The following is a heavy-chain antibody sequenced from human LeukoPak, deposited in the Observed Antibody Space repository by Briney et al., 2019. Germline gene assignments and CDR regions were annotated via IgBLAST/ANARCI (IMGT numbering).Heavy chain of an antibody. Sequence: GGSVRLSCAASGLTFSGYWMYWVRQAPGKGLVWVSGIYSDGSDTRYADSVKGRFTISRDNAKNTLFLQMNSLRAEDTAVYYCVRYDWIYPDYWGQGTLVTASS. J-gene: IGHJ4*02. V-gene: IGHV3-74*01. D-gene: IGHD1-7*01. CDR1: GLTFSGYW. CDR3: VRYDWIYPDY. CDR2: IYSDGSDT.